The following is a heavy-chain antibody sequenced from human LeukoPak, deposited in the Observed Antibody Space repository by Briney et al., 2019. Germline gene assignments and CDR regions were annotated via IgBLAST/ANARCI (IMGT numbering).Heavy chain of an antibody. CDR1: GGSISSSNW. Sequence: PSGTLSLTCAVSGGSISSSNWWSWVRQPPGKGLEWIGEIYHSGSTNYNPSLKSRVTISVDTSKNQFSLKLSSVTAADTAVYYCARVEMATTGSAFDIWGQGTMVTVSS. CDR2: IYHSGST. D-gene: IGHD5-24*01. J-gene: IGHJ3*02. CDR3: ARVEMATTGSAFDI. V-gene: IGHV4-4*02.